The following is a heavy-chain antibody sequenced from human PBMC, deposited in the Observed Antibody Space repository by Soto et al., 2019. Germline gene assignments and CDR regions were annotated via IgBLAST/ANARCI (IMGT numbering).Heavy chain of an antibody. V-gene: IGHV1-18*01. CDR2: INTYNGDT. D-gene: IGHD2-15*01. CDR3: SRAGAAPYYYYGMDV. Sequence: QVQLVQSGAEVRKPGASVKVSCKASGYTFTTSGIGWLLQAPGQGLEWMGWINTYNGDTNDAPKFQDRVTMTSDTSTSTDYMALRSLRPEDTAVYYCSRAGAAPYYYYGMDVWGQGSRVSVSS. J-gene: IGHJ6*02. CDR1: GYTFTTSG.